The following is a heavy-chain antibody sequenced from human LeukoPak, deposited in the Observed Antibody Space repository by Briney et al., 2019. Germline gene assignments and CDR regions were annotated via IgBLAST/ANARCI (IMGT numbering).Heavy chain of an antibody. CDR2: ISSGGTIT. D-gene: IGHD3-22*01. Sequence: GGSLRLSCAASGFSFSSYAMNWVRQAPGKGLEWVSVISSGGTITDYADSVKGRFTISRDNSKNTLYLQMNSLKTEDTAVYYCTGDNFDSSVKFDYWGQGTLVTVSS. CDR1: GFSFSSYA. J-gene: IGHJ4*02. V-gene: IGHV3-23*01. CDR3: TGDNFDSSVKFDY.